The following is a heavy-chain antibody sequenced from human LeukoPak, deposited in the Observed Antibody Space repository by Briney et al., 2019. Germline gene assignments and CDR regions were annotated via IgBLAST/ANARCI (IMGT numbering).Heavy chain of an antibody. Sequence: SGPTLVNPTQTLTLTCTFSGFSLTASGVGVGWIRQPQGKALEWLALIYWNDDHRYSPSLKSRLTITKDTSKNQVVLTMTNMDPVDTATYYCAHSYYDFWSTYSTPFDYWGQGTLVTVSS. CDR1: GFSLTASGVG. D-gene: IGHD3-3*01. CDR2: IYWNDDH. J-gene: IGHJ4*02. V-gene: IGHV2-5*01. CDR3: AHSYYDFWSTYSTPFDY.